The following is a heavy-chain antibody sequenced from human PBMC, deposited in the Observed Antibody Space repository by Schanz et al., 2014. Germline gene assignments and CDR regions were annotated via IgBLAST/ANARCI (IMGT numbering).Heavy chain of an antibody. CDR1: GFTFSDYS. Sequence: EVHLVESGGGLVKPGGSLRLSCGASGFTFSDYSMNWVRQAPGKGLEWVSVIYSDGRTYYGDSVKGRFTISRDNSKNTLYLQMNSLRDEDTAMYYCAKRCSSTSCSHGAFDIWGQGTMVTVSS. CDR2: IYSDGRT. V-gene: IGHV3-66*01. D-gene: IGHD2-2*01. J-gene: IGHJ3*02. CDR3: AKRCSSTSCSHGAFDI.